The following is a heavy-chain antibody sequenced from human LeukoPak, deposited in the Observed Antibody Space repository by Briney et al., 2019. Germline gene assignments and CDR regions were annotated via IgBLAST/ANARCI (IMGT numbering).Heavy chain of an antibody. D-gene: IGHD3-16*02. J-gene: IGHJ4*02. V-gene: IGHV3-9*01. CDR3: AKENYVWGSYRSLDS. Sequence: GGSLRLSCAASGFTFDDYAMHWVRQAPGKGLEWVSGISWNSGSIGYADSVKGRFTISRDNSRNTLYLQMNSLRAEDTAVYYCAKENYVWGSYRSLDSWGQGTLVTVSS. CDR2: ISWNSGSI. CDR1: GFTFDDYA.